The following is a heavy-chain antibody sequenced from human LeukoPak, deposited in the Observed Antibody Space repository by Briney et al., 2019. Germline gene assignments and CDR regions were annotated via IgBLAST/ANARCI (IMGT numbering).Heavy chain of an antibody. CDR1: GGSISSGSYY. J-gene: IGHJ5*02. Sequence: PSETLSLTCTVSGGSISSGSYYWSWIRQHPGKGLEWIGYIYYSGSTYYNPSHKSRVTISVDTSKNQFSLKLSSVTAADTAVYYCARGYDLFVNWFDPWGQGTLVTVSS. CDR3: ARGYDLFVNWFDP. CDR2: IYYSGST. D-gene: IGHD3-9*01. V-gene: IGHV4-31*03.